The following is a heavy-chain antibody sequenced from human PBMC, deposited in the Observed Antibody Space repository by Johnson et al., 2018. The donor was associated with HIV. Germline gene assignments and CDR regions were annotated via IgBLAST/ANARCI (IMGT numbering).Heavy chain of an antibody. CDR3: AKGGSLTHDAPFDI. V-gene: IGHV3-53*01. CDR2: IYSGGST. J-gene: IGHJ3*02. CDR1: GFTVSSNY. D-gene: IGHD1-14*01. Sequence: MLLVESGGGLIQPGGSLRLSCAASGFTVSSNYMSWVRQAPGKGLEWVSVIYSGGSTYYADSVKGRFTISRDNSKNTLYLQMNSLRAEDTAVYYGAKGGSLTHDAPFDIWGQGTMVTVSS.